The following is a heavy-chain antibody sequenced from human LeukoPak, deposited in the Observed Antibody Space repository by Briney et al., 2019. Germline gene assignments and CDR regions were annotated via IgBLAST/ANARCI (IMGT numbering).Heavy chain of an antibody. CDR3: TRAAGILTGSIDY. V-gene: IGHV3-49*03. D-gene: IGHD3-9*01. CDR2: IRSKAYGGTT. CDR1: GFTFGDYA. J-gene: IGHJ4*02. Sequence: PGGSLRLSCTASGFTFGDYAMSWFRQVPGKGLEWVGFIRSKAYGGTTEYAASVKGRFTISRDDSKSIAYLQMNSLKTEDTAVYFCTRAAGILTGSIDYWGQGTLVTVSS.